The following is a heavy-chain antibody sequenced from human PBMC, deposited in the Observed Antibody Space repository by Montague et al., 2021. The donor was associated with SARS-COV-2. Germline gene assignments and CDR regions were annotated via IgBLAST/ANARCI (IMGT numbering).Heavy chain of an antibody. Sequence: TLSLTCTVSGGSFSSRSYYWSWIRQSAGKGLEFLGRVYITGSTNYTPSLESRVTTSIDTSKNQFSLKLSSVTAAATAVYYCARVRWGEAARGTFYYGMDVWGQGTTVTVSS. D-gene: IGHD6-13*01. CDR2: VYITGST. V-gene: IGHV4-61*02. J-gene: IGHJ6*02. CDR1: GGSFSSRSYY. CDR3: ARVRWGEAARGTFYYGMDV.